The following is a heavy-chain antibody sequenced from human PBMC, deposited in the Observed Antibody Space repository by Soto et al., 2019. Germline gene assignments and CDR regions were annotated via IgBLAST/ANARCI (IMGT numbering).Heavy chain of an antibody. CDR2: INHSGSA. V-gene: IGHV4-34*01. D-gene: IGHD6-19*01. CDR3: ARGRSWLGIVAGPPVVYSFDH. J-gene: IGHJ4*02. Sequence: QVQLHQWGAGLLKPSETLSLTCAVYVGSFSDYYWNWIRQPPGKGLEWIGEINHSGSASYNPSLRRRVTISVDPSKSQFSLKLTSVTAADTAVYYCARGRSWLGIVAGPPVVYSFDHWGQGALVTVSS. CDR1: VGSFSDYY.